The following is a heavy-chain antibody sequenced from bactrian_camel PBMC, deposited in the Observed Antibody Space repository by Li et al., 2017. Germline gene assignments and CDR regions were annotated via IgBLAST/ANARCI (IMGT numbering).Heavy chain of an antibody. Sequence: HVQLVESGGGSVQAGGSLRLSCAASGNTACTINSSWFHQAPGKGREFVSIIGDDGTTAYADSVKGRFIISRDNAKNTVYLQMNSLKPEDTAMYYCRVDQLCVGDRRLRTSDWGQGTQVTVS. V-gene: IGHV3S53*01. D-gene: IGHD5*01. CDR2: IGDDGTT. J-gene: IGHJ4*01. CDR1: GNTACTIN. CDR3: RVDQLCVGDRRLRTSD.